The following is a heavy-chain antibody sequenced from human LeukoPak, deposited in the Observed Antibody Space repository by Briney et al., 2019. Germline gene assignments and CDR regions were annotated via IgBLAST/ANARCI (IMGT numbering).Heavy chain of an antibody. CDR3: AGANYYGSGSFDY. V-gene: IGHV3-66*01. D-gene: IGHD3-10*01. J-gene: IGHJ4*02. CDR2: IYSGGST. CDR1: GFTVSSNY. Sequence: GGSLRLSCAASGFTVSSNYMSWVRQAPGKGLEWVSVIYSGGSTYYADSVKGRFTISRDNSKNTLYLQMNSLRAEDTAVYYCAGANYYGSGSFDYWGQGTLVTVSS.